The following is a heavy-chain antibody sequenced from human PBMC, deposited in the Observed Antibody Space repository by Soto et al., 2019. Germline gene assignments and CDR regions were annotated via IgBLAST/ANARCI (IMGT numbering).Heavy chain of an antibody. J-gene: IGHJ4*02. Sequence: RGSVKVSCKASGYTFTSYGISWVRQAPGQGLEWMGWISAYNGNTNYAQKLQGRVTMTTDTSTSTAYMELRSLRSDDTAVYYCARDRRGRITIFGVVTPNYHFEYWGPGPLVTVSS. CDR3: ARDRRGRITIFGVVTPNYHFEY. D-gene: IGHD3-3*01. CDR1: GYTFTSYG. CDR2: ISAYNGNT. V-gene: IGHV1-18*01.